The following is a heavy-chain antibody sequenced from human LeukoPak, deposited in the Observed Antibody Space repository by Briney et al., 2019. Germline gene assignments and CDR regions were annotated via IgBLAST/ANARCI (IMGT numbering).Heavy chain of an antibody. J-gene: IGHJ4*02. CDR2: ISWNSGSI. V-gene: IGHV3-9*03. CDR3: AKDSKQWLVGYFDY. CDR1: GFTFDDYG. D-gene: IGHD6-19*01. Sequence: GRSLRLSCAASGFTFDDYGMHWVRQAPGKGPEWVSGISWNSGSIGYADSVKGRFTISRDNAKNSLYLQMNSLRAEDMALYYCAKDSKQWLVGYFDYWGQGTLVTVSS.